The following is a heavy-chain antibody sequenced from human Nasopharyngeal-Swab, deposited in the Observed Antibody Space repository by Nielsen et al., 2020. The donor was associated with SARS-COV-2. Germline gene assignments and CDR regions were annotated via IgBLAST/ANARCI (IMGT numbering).Heavy chain of an antibody. CDR2: IIPIFGTA. V-gene: IGHV1-69*13. J-gene: IGHJ4*02. D-gene: IGHD3-22*01. Sequence: SVKVSCKASGGTFSSYAISWVRQAPGQGLEWMGGIIPIFGTANYAQKFQGRVTITADESTSTAYMELSSLRSEDTAVYYCARDYYDSSGPGDYWGQGTLVTVSS. CDR3: ARDYYDSSGPGDY. CDR1: GGTFSSYA.